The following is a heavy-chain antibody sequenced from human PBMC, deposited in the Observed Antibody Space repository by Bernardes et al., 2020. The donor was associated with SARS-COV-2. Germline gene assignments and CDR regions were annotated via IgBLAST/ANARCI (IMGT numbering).Heavy chain of an antibody. V-gene: IGHV3-66*04. CDR3: ARRFTTSWAHDY. Sequence: GGSLRLSCAASEFTFSNNYMSWVRQAPGRGLEWVSIVYRGGGTYYADSVKGRFTISRDNSKNTLYLQMNSLRAEDTAVYYCARRFTTSWAHDYWGHGTLVTVSS. J-gene: IGHJ4*03. D-gene: IGHD2-2*01. CDR1: EFTFSNNY. CDR2: VYRGGGT.